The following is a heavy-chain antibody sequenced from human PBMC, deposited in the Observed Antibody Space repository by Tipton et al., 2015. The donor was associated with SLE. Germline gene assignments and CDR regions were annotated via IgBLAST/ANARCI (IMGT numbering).Heavy chain of an antibody. Sequence: TLSLTCAVSDYSISSNYYWGWIRQPPGKGLEWIGSIYHSGITYYSSSLKIRVIISVDTSKNQFSLRLSSVSAADTAVYYCARLSSSGWGLEVALGLGYFDYWGQGILVTVSS. CDR3: ARLSSSGWGLEVALGLGYFDY. V-gene: IGHV4-38-2*01. CDR2: IYHSGIT. J-gene: IGHJ4*02. D-gene: IGHD2-21*01. CDR1: DYSISSNYY.